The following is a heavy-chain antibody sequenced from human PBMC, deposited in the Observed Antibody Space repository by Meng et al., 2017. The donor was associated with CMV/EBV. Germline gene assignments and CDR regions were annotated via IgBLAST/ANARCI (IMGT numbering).Heavy chain of an antibody. CDR2: ISAYNGNT. CDR3: ASGGRGTYYDFWSGYSYFDY. V-gene: IGHV1-18*01. J-gene: IGHJ4*02. Sequence: TSYGISWVRQAPGQGLEWMGWISAYNGNTNYAQKLQSRVTMTTDTSTSTAYMELRSLRSDDTAVYYCASGGRGTYYDFWSGYSYFDYWGQGTLVTVSS. D-gene: IGHD3-3*01. CDR1: TSYG.